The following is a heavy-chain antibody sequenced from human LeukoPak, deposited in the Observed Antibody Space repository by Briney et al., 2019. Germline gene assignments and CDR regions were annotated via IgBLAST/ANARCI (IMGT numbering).Heavy chain of an antibody. J-gene: IGHJ4*02. Sequence: ASVKVSCKASEYTLTGYYIHWVRQAPGQGLEWMGIINPSGGSTSYAQKFQGRVTMTRDMSTSTVYMELSSLRSEDTAVYYCARDHQYGDYDGTFDYWGQGTLVTVSS. CDR3: ARDHQYGDYDGTFDY. D-gene: IGHD4-17*01. CDR2: INPSGGST. V-gene: IGHV1-46*01. CDR1: EYTLTGYY.